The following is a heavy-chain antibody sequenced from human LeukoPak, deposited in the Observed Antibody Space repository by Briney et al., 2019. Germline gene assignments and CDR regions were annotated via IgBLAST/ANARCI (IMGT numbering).Heavy chain of an antibody. J-gene: IGHJ6*03. D-gene: IGHD3-10*01. V-gene: IGHV3-38-3*01. Sequence: GGSLRLSCAASGFSVSSNEMRWVRQAPGKGREWVSYISGGSTYYADSRKGRFTISRDNSKNTLYLQMNSLRAEDTAVYYCAKAGRGGAITMVRGVKGDYYYMDVWGKGTTVTISS. CDR2: ISGGST. CDR3: AKAGRGGAITMVRGVKGDYYYMDV. CDR1: GFSVSSNE.